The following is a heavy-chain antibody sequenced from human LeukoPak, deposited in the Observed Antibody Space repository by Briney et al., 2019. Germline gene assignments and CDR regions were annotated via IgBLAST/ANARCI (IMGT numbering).Heavy chain of an antibody. CDR1: GFTFDDYA. V-gene: IGHV3-9*01. CDR2: SSWNSGSI. J-gene: IGHJ5*02. CDR3: AKAVGWELLYDWFDP. Sequence: SGRSLRLSCAASGFTFDDYAMHWVRQAPGKGLEWVSGSSWNSGSIGYADSVKGRFTISRDNAKNSLYLQMNSLRAEDTALYYCAKAVGWELLYDWFDPWGQGTLVTVSS. D-gene: IGHD1-26*01.